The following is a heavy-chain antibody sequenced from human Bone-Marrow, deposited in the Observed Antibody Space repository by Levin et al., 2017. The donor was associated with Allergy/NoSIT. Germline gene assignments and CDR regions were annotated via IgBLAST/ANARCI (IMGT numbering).Heavy chain of an antibody. CDR1: GYIFTNYY. V-gene: IGHV1-46*01. D-gene: IGHD6-19*01. CDR3: ARARGSSGWNYYYYYGMDC. J-gene: IGHJ6*02. CDR2: INPSGGDT. Sequence: ASVKVSCKASGYIFTNYYVQWARQAPGQGLEWMGIINPSGGDTNYAQNFQGRVTMTSDTPTTTVYMELSSLRSEDTAVYYWARARGSSGWNYYYYYGMDCWGRGTTVTVSS.